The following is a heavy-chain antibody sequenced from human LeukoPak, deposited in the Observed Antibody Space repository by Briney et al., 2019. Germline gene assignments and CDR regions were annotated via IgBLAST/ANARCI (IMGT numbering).Heavy chain of an antibody. CDR3: ARGLDGSFDY. J-gene: IGHJ4*02. Sequence: GGSLRLSCAASGFTFSSYAMSWVRQTPGKGLEWVSAVSGSGGSTYYADSVKGRFTISRDNSKNTLFLQMNSLRAEDAAVYYCARGLDGSFDYWGQGTLVTVSS. CDR1: GFTFSSYA. V-gene: IGHV3-23*01. D-gene: IGHD5-24*01. CDR2: VSGSGGST.